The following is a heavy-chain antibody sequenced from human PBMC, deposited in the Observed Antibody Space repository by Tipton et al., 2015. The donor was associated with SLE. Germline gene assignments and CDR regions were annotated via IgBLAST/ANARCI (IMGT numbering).Heavy chain of an antibody. V-gene: IGHV4-34*01. CDR2: INHSGST. CDR1: GGSFSGYY. CDR3: ARGTGIERNYHDYYYMDV. J-gene: IGHJ6*03. D-gene: IGHD3-10*01. Sequence: TLSLTCAVYGGSFSGYYWNWIRQPPGKGPEWIGEINHSGSTNYNPSLKSRVTISVDTSKNQFSLKLSSVTAADTAVYYCARGTGIERNYHDYYYMDVWGKGTTVTVSS.